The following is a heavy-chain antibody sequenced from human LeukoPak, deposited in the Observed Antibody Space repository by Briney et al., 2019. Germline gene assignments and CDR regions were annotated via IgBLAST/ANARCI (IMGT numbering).Heavy chain of an antibody. CDR2: ISGSGDNT. CDR3: AKSNDFWSGYYRSFDY. J-gene: IGHJ4*02. Sequence: PGGSLRLSCAASGFTFSSYAMSWVRQAPGKGLEWVSPISGSGDNTYYADSVKGRFTISRDNSKNTLYLQMHSLRADATTVYYCAKSNDFWSGYYRSFDYWGQGTLVPVSS. CDR1: GFTFSSYA. V-gene: IGHV3-23*01. D-gene: IGHD3-3*01.